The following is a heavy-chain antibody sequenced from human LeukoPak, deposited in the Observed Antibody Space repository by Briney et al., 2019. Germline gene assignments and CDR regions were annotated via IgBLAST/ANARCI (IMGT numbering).Heavy chain of an antibody. Sequence: GRSLRLSCAASGITFSAYSMNWVRQAPGKGLEWISYISSRGNTQNYADSVKGRFTISRDNAKNSVFLQMDSLRDEDTSVYYCASKIGLNAFDVWGQGTVVTVSS. V-gene: IGHV3-48*02. D-gene: IGHD3-10*01. J-gene: IGHJ3*01. CDR2: ISSRGNTQ. CDR3: ASKIGLNAFDV. CDR1: GITFSAYS.